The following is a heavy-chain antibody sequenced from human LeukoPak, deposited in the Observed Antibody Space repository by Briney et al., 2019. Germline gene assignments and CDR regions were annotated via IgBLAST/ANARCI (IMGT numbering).Heavy chain of an antibody. CDR3: ARVGETIFYYYYGMDV. Sequence: ASVKVSCKASGYTFTSYYINWVRQATGQGLEWMGWMNPNSGNTGYAQKFQGRVTMTRNTSISTAYMELSSLRSEDTAVYYCARVGETIFYYYYGMDVWGQGTTVTVSS. CDR2: MNPNSGNT. D-gene: IGHD1-7*01. V-gene: IGHV1-8*01. J-gene: IGHJ6*02. CDR1: GYTFTSYY.